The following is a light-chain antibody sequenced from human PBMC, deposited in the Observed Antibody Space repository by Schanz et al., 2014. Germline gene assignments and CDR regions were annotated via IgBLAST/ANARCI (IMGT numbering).Light chain of an antibody. CDR2: DVS. V-gene: IGLV2-14*01. J-gene: IGLJ2*01. CDR3: QSYDSTLRRV. Sequence: QSALTQPASVSGSPGQSITISCTGTSSDVGAHNYVSWYQQYPGKAPKLMIYDVSNRPSGVSNRFSGSKSGNTASLTISGLLAEDEADYYCQSYDSTLRRVFGGGTKLTVL. CDR1: SSDVGAHNY.